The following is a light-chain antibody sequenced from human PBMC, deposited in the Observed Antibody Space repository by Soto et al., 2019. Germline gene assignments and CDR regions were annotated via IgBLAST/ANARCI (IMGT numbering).Light chain of an antibody. CDR1: QSISSY. CDR3: QQYNNWPRT. J-gene: IGKJ1*01. CDR2: AAS. V-gene: IGKV1-39*01. Sequence: DIQMTQSPSSLSASVGDRFTITCRASQSISSYLNWYQQKPGKAPKLLIYAASSLQSGVPSRFSGSGSGTEFTLTISSLQSEDFAVYYCQQYNNWPRTFGRGTKVDIK.